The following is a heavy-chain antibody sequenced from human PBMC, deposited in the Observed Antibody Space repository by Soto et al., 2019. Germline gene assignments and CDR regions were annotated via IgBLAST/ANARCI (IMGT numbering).Heavy chain of an antibody. CDR2: IIPIFGTA. CDR1: GGTFSSYA. CDR3: ARGTIFGVVIDGDYYYGMDV. J-gene: IGHJ6*02. Sequence: QVQLVQSGAEVKKPGSSVKVSCKASGGTFSSYAISWVRQAPGQGFEWMGGIIPIFGTANYAQKFQGRVTIIADESTSTAYMELSSLRSEDTAVYYCARGTIFGVVIDGDYYYGMDVWGQGTTVTVSS. D-gene: IGHD3-3*01. V-gene: IGHV1-69*01.